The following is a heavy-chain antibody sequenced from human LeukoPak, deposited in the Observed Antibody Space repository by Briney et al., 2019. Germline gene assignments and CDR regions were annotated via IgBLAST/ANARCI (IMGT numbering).Heavy chain of an antibody. CDR2: INHSGST. CDR3: ARDGGIMNAFDV. D-gene: IGHD1-26*01. Sequence: SETLSLTCAVYGGSFSGYYWSWIRQPPGKGLEWIGEINHSGSTNYNPSLKSRVTISVDTSKNQFSLKLSSVTAADTAIYYCARDGGIMNAFDVWGQGTAVTVSS. CDR1: GGSFSGYY. J-gene: IGHJ3*01. V-gene: IGHV4-34*01.